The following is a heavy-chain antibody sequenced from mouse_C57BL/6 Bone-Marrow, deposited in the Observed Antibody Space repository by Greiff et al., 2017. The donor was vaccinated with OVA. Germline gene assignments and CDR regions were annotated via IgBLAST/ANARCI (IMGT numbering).Heavy chain of an antibody. J-gene: IGHJ1*03. CDR1: GYAFSSSW. CDR2: IYPGDGDT. CDR3: ARDYGSSWYFDV. Sequence: VKLVESGPELVKPGASVKISCKASGYAFSSSWMNWVKQRPGKGLEWIGRIYPGDGDTNYNGKFKGKATLTADKSSSTAYMQLSSLTSEDSAVYCCARDYGSSWYFDVWGTGTTVTVSS. V-gene: IGHV1-82*01. D-gene: IGHD1-1*01.